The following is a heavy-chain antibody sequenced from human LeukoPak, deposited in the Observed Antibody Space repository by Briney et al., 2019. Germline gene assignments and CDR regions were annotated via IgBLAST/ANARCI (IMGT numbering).Heavy chain of an antibody. Sequence: GGSLRLSCAASGFTFSSYWMSWVRQAPGKGLEWVANIKHDGSEKYYVDSVKGRFTISRDNAKDSLYLQMNSLRAQDTAVYYCAELGITMIGGVWGKGTTVTISS. CDR1: GFTFSSYW. J-gene: IGHJ6*04. CDR3: AELGITMIGGV. CDR2: IKHDGSEK. V-gene: IGHV3-7*01. D-gene: IGHD3-10*02.